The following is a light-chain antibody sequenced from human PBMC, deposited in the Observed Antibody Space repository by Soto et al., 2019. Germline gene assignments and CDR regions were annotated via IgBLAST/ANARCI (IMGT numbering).Light chain of an antibody. J-gene: IGKJ3*01. CDR2: DAS. V-gene: IGKV3-11*01. CDR1: QSVGSY. Sequence: EIVLTQSPATLSLSPGDRATLSCRASQSVGSYLAWYQQKPGQAPRLLIYDASTWATGIPARFSGSGSGTDFTLTISSLEPDDFALYYCQQLSHWPFTFGPGTKVDIK. CDR3: QQLSHWPFT.